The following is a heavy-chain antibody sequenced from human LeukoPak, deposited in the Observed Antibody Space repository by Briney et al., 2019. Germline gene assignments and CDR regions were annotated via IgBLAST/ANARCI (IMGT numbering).Heavy chain of an antibody. CDR1: GFTFSTYS. CDR2: IISSSSYI. CDR3: EDGIRDCTNGVCHGSDY. D-gene: IGHD2-8*01. V-gene: IGHV3-21*01. Sequence: GGSLRLSCAASGFTFSTYSMNWVRQAPGKVLYWVSSIISSSSYIYYADSVKGRFTISRDNAKSSLYLQMNSLRAEDTVLFQSEDGIRDCTNGVCHGSDYWGQGTLVTVSS. J-gene: IGHJ4*02.